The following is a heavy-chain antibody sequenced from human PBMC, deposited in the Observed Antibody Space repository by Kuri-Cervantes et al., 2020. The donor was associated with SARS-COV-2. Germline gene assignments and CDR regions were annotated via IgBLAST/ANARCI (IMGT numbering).Heavy chain of an antibody. CDR2: ISYDGSNK. Sequence: GGSLRLSCAASGFTFSSYAMHWVRQAPGKGLEWVAVISYDGSNKYYADSVKGRFTISRDNSKNTLYLQMNSLRAEDTAVYYCARAFVVVVAAWRTGMDVWGRGTTVTVSS. V-gene: IGHV3-30-3*01. CDR3: ARAFVVVVAAWRTGMDV. CDR1: GFTFSSYA. D-gene: IGHD2-15*01. J-gene: IGHJ6*02.